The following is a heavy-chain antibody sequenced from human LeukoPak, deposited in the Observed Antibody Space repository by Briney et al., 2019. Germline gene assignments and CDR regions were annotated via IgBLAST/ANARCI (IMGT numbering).Heavy chain of an antibody. CDR2: IYQSGIT. D-gene: IGHD3-10*01. J-gene: IGHJ4*02. CDR3: ARGAGLTYYASEGLRGYFDY. Sequence: PSETLSLTCAVSGGSISDSNWLSWVRQPPGQGLEWIGEIYQSGITNYNPSLKSRVTISVDKSKNQISLSLNSVTAADTAVYFCARGAGLTYYASEGLRGYFDYWGQGTLVTVSS. V-gene: IGHV4-4*02. CDR1: GGSISDSNW.